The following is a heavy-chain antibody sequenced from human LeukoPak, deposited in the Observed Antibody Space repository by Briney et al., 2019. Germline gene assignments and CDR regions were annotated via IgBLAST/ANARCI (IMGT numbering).Heavy chain of an antibody. J-gene: IGHJ4*02. CDR3: ARSHSVWTSFDY. D-gene: IGHD3/OR15-3a*01. CDR2: IYYSGSS. V-gene: IGHV4-59*01. Sequence: PSETLSLTCTVSGGSISSYYWSWIRQPPGKGLEWIGYIYYSGSSNYNPSLKSQVTISVDTSKDQFSLKLSSVTAADTAVYYCARSHSVWTSFDYWGQRTLVTVSS. CDR1: GGSISSYY.